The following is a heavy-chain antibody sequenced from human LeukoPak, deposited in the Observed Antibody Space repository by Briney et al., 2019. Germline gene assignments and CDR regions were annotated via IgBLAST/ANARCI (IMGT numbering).Heavy chain of an antibody. Sequence: PSETLSLTCTVSGGSISSYYWSWIRQPPGKGLEWIGYIYYSGSTNYNPSLKSRVTISVDTSRNQFSLRLNSVTAADTAVYYCARIDTGYCSGTNCKYYYGMDVWGQGTTVTVSS. D-gene: IGHD2-2*01. CDR1: GGSISSYY. CDR3: ARIDTGYCSGTNCKYYYGMDV. V-gene: IGHV4-59*08. CDR2: IYYSGST. J-gene: IGHJ6*02.